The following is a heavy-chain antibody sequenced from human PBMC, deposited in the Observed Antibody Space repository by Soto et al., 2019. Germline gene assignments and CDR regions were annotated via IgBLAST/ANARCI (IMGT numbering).Heavy chain of an antibody. D-gene: IGHD3-10*01. V-gene: IGHV4-4*07. CDR2: IYTGGST. Sequence: SETLSLTCTFSCGSISTYYWSWIRQPAGKGLEWIGRIYTGGSTNYNPSLKNRVTMSIDTSKNHFSLRLSSVTAADTAVYFCARVSGNYYGSGSYSLDYWGQGTLVTVS. CDR1: CGSISTYY. J-gene: IGHJ4*02. CDR3: ARVSGNYYGSGSYSLDY.